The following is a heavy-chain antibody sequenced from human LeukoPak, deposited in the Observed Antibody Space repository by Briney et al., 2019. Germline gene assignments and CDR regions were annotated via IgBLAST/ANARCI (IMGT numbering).Heavy chain of an antibody. CDR3: AKDTEFLLRVPTAMRYNWFDP. Sequence: PGGSLRLSCAASGFTFSSYAMSWVRQAPGKGLEWVSAISGSGGSTYYADSVKGRFTISRDNSKNTLYLQMNSLRAEDTAVYYCAKDTEFLLRVPTAMRYNWFDPWGQGTLVTVSS. CDR1: GFTFSSYA. CDR2: ISGSGGST. J-gene: IGHJ5*02. D-gene: IGHD2-2*01. V-gene: IGHV3-23*01.